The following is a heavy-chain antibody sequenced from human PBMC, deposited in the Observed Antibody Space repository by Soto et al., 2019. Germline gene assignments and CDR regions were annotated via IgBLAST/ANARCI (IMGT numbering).Heavy chain of an antibody. CDR3: AREGVERATGTLNVMAV. J-gene: IGHJ6*04. CDR1: GFTFSSYS. Sequence: PGGSLRLSCAASGFTFSSYSMNWVRQAPGKGLEWVSYISSSSSTIYYADSVKGRFTISRDNAKNSLYLQMNSLRDEDTAVYYWAREGVERATGTLNVMAVGATGTRVTVS. CDR2: ISSSSSTI. V-gene: IGHV3-48*02. D-gene: IGHD4-17*01.